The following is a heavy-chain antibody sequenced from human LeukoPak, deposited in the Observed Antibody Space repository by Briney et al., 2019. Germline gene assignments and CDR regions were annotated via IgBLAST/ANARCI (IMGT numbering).Heavy chain of an antibody. CDR1: GGSISSGGYY. Sequence: SETLSLTCTVSGGSISSGGYYWSWIRQHPGKGLEWIGYIYYSGSTYYNPSLKSRVTISVDTSKNQFSLKLSSVTAADTAVYYCARMREERITMVRGVPSYIDYWGQGTLVTVSS. D-gene: IGHD3-10*01. CDR2: IYYSGST. V-gene: IGHV4-31*03. J-gene: IGHJ4*02. CDR3: ARMREERITMVRGVPSYIDY.